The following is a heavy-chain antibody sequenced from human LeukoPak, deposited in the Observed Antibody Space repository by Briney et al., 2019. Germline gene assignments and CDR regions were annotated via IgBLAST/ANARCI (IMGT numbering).Heavy chain of an antibody. D-gene: IGHD3-9*01. V-gene: IGHV4-34*01. CDR1: GGSFSGYY. Sequence: SETLSLTCAVYGGSFSGYYWSWIRQPPGKGLEWIGEINHSGSTNYNPSLKSRVTISVDTSKNQFSLKLSSVTAADTAVYYCARGRKVLRYFDWLLQLDYWGQGTLVTVSP. J-gene: IGHJ4*02. CDR2: INHSGST. CDR3: ARGRKVLRYFDWLLQLDY.